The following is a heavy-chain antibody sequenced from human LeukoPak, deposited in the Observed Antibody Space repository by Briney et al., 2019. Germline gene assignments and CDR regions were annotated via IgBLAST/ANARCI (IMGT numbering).Heavy chain of an antibody. CDR1: GYTFTGYY. J-gene: IGHJ4*02. V-gene: IGHV1-2*02. D-gene: IGHD1-26*01. CDR3: ARDMVGGSIDY. CDR2: INPNSGAT. Sequence: GASVKVSCKASGYTFTGYYIHWVRQAPGQGLEWMGWINPNSGATKFAQKFQGRVTMTSDTSISTVYMELSRLRSDDTAVYYCARDMVGGSIDYWGQGTLVTVSS.